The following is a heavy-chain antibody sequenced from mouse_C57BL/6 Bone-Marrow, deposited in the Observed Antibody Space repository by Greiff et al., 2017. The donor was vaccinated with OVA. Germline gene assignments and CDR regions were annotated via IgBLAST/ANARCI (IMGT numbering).Heavy chain of an antibody. Sequence: EVQLQQSGPELVKPGASVKISCKASGYTFTDYYMNWVKQSHGKSLEWIGDINPNNGGTSYNQKFKGKATLTVDKSSSTAYMELRSLTSEDSAVYYCARGGFAYWGKGTLVTVSA. J-gene: IGHJ3*01. CDR3: ARGGFAY. CDR1: GYTFTDYY. CDR2: INPNNGGT. V-gene: IGHV1-26*01.